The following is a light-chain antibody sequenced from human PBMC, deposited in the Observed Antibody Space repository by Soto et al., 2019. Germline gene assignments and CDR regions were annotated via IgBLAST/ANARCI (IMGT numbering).Light chain of an antibody. Sequence: QSVLTQPASVSGSPGQSITISCTGTSSDVGSYNLVSWYQQHPGKAPKLMIYEVSKRPSGVSNRFSGSKSGNTASLTISGLQAEDEADYYCCSYAGSSTPYVFGTWTKVTVL. V-gene: IGLV2-23*02. CDR2: EVS. J-gene: IGLJ1*01. CDR1: SSDVGSYNL. CDR3: CSYAGSSTPYV.